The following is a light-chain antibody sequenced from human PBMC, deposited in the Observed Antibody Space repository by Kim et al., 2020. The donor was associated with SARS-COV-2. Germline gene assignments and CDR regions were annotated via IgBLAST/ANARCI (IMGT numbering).Light chain of an antibody. CDR2: AAS. Sequence: APVGDRLPLPCRACQGICIFFAWYPQKPAEVPELLLCAASPLQSGVPSRFSGCVSGTDFTLTISSLQPEDVATYYCQEYNSAPWTFGQGTKVEIK. CDR3: QEYNSAPWT. CDR1: QGICIF. J-gene: IGKJ1*01. V-gene: IGKV1-27*01.